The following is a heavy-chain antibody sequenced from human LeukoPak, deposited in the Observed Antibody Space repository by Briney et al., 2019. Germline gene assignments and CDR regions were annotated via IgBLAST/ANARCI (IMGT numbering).Heavy chain of an antibody. D-gene: IGHD6-19*01. CDR3: ARYRLVGYYFDY. Sequence: SETLSLTCTDPRGSLSRSYWCWMRPRPGKGVGWVCHIYYSGSTNYNPSLKSRVTISVDTSKNQFSLKLSSVTAADTAVYYCARYRLVGYYFDYWGQGTLVTVSS. CDR1: RGSLSRSY. CDR2: IYYSGST. V-gene: IGHV4-59*01. J-gene: IGHJ4*02.